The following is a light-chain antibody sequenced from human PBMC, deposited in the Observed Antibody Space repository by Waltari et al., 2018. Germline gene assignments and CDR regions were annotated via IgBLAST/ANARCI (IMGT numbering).Light chain of an antibody. J-gene: IGLJ2*01. CDR2: EVN. Sequence: QSALTQPPSASGSPGQSVTISCTGTSSDVGGYNYVSWYQQQPGKAPKLVIYEVNKRPSGVPNRFSGSKSGNTASLSVSGLQAEDEAHYYCCSDTRGHKGAFGGGTKLTVL. CDR3: CSDTRGHKGA. V-gene: IGLV2-8*01. CDR1: SSDVGGYNY.